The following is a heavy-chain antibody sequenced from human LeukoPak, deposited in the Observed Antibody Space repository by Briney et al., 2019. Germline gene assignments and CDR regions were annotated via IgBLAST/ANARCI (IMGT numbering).Heavy chain of an antibody. CDR2: ISAYNGNT. CDR1: GYTFTSYG. D-gene: IGHD6-13*01. J-gene: IGHJ5*02. V-gene: IGHV1-18*01. CDR3: ARAVGGGSYSSSWYDWFDP. Sequence: ASVKVSCKASGYTFTSYGISWVRQAPGQGLEWMGWISAYNGNTNYAQKLQGRVTMTTDTSTSTAYMELRSLRSDDTAVYYCARAVGGGSYSSSWYDWFDPWGQGTLVTVSS.